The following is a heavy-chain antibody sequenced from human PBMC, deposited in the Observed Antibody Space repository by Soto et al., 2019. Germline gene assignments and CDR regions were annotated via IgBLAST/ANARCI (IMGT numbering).Heavy chain of an antibody. Sequence: KVSCKASGYTFTIYDINWVRQATGQGLEWMGWMNPNSGNTGYAQKFQGRVTMTRNTSISTAYMELSSLRSEDTAVYYCARDPCSGGSCYVGVSWFDPWGQGTLVTVSS. CDR1: GYTFTIYD. V-gene: IGHV1-8*01. CDR3: ARDPCSGGSCYVGVSWFDP. CDR2: MNPNSGNT. J-gene: IGHJ5*02. D-gene: IGHD2-15*01.